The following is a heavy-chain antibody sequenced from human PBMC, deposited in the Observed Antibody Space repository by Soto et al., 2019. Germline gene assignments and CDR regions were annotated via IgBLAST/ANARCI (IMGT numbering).Heavy chain of an antibody. J-gene: IGHJ6*02. V-gene: IGHV3-30-3*01. CDR3: SRGGDIVVVPVDTYYYYGLDV. CDR1: GFTFNNFA. D-gene: IGHD2-2*01. Sequence: QVQLVESRGGVVQPGRSLRLSCAASGFTFNNFAMHWVRQAPGKGLKWVAFISYDGINKYYADSVKGRFTISRDNSKNTLYLQMNSLRAEDTAVYYCSRGGDIVVVPVDTYYYYGLDVWGQGTTVTVSS. CDR2: ISYDGINK.